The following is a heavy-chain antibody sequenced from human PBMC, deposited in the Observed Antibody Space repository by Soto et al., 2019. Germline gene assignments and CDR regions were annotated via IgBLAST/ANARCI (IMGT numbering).Heavy chain of an antibody. Sequence: QVQLQQWGAGLLKPSETLSLTCAVYGGSFSGYYWSWIRQPPGKGLEWIGEINHSGSTNYNPSLKSRVTISVDTSKNQFSRKLSSVTAADTAVYYCARGHYYGSGSYYKGGRLDYWGQGTLVTVSS. CDR3: ARGHYYGSGSYYKGGRLDY. J-gene: IGHJ4*02. D-gene: IGHD3-10*01. CDR2: INHSGST. CDR1: GGSFSGYY. V-gene: IGHV4-34*01.